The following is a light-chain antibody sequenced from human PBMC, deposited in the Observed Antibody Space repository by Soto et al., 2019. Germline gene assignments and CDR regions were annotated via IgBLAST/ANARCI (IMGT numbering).Light chain of an antibody. CDR1: SSDVGSYNL. Sequence: QSVRTQPASESWSPGQSITISCTGTSSDVGSYNLVSWYQQHPGKAPKLMIYEGSKRPSGVSNRFSGSKSGNTASLTISGLQAEHEADYYCCSYAGSRVFGGGTKLTFL. CDR3: CSYAGSRV. V-gene: IGLV2-23*01. J-gene: IGLJ3*02. CDR2: EGS.